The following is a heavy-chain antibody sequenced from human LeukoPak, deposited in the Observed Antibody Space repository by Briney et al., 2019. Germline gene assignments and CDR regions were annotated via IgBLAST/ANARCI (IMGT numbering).Heavy chain of an antibody. Sequence: SETLSHTCAVYGGSFSGYYWSWIRQPPGKGLEWIGEINHSGSTNYNPSLKSRVTISVDTSKNQFSLKLSSVTAADTAVYYCARLGFYYDFWSGYPSSFDYWGQGTLVTVSS. J-gene: IGHJ4*02. D-gene: IGHD3-3*01. CDR3: ARLGFYYDFWSGYPSSFDY. CDR2: INHSGST. V-gene: IGHV4-34*01. CDR1: GGSFSGYY.